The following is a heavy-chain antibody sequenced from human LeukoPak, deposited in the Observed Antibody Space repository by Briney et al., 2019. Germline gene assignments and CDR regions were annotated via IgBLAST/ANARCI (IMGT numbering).Heavy chain of an antibody. CDR1: GLTFSSHW. J-gene: IGHJ4*02. CDR3: AKLAGPLTYGESPFVDY. Sequence: GGSLRLSCAASGLTFSSHWMHWVRQAPGKGLVWVSRITNDGSSTTYADSVKGRFTISRDNSKNTLYLQMNSLRAEDTAVYYCAKLAGPLTYGESPFVDYWGQGTLVTVSS. V-gene: IGHV3-74*01. D-gene: IGHD4-17*01. CDR2: ITNDGSST.